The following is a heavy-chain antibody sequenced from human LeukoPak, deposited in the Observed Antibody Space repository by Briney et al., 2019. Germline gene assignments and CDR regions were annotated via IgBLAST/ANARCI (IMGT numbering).Heavy chain of an antibody. J-gene: IGHJ4*02. V-gene: IGHV4-34*01. D-gene: IGHD6-6*01. CDR2: INHSGST. CDR3: ARMPRYSSSRFFDY. Sequence: SETPSLTCAVYGGSFSGYYWSWIRQPPGKGLEWIGEINHSGSTNYNPSLKSRVTISVDTSKNQFSLKLSSVTAADTAVYYCARMPRYSSSRFFDYWGQGTLVTVSS. CDR1: GGSFSGYY.